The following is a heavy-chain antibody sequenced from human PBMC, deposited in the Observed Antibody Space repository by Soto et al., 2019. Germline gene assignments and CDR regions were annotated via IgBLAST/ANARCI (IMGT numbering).Heavy chain of an antibody. V-gene: IGHV4-59*01. CDR2: IYYSGST. D-gene: IGHD6-13*01. Sequence: SETLSLTCTVSGGSISSYYWSWIRQPPGKGLEWIGYIYYSGSTNYNPSLKSRVTISVDTSKNQFSLKLRSVTAADTAVYYCARENRAAAINWFDPWGQGTLVTVS. CDR3: ARENRAAAINWFDP. CDR1: GGSISSYY. J-gene: IGHJ5*02.